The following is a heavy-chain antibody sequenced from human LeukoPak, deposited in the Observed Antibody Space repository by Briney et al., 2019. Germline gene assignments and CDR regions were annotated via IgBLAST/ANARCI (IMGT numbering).Heavy chain of an antibody. CDR1: GGTFSSYA. Sequence: ASVKVSCKASGGTFSSYAISWVRQAPGQGLEWMGGNIPIFGTANYAQKFQGRVTITTDESTSTAYMELSSLRSEDTAVYYCARGNVLRFLEWLPTPYYFDYWGQGTLVTVSS. CDR3: ARGNVLRFLEWLPTPYYFDY. V-gene: IGHV1-69*05. D-gene: IGHD3-3*01. J-gene: IGHJ4*02. CDR2: NIPIFGTA.